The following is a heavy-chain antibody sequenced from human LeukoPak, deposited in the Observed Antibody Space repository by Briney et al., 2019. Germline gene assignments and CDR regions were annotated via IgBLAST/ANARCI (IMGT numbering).Heavy chain of an antibody. CDR2: ISGFGSST. D-gene: IGHD2/OR15-2a*01. CDR3: AKDGHEIGSPDYFDY. Sequence: GGSLRLSCAASGFTFSSYAMHWARQAPGKGLEWVSTISGFGSSTYYADSVKGRFTISRDNSKNTLNLQMNSLRAEDTAVYYCAKDGHEIGSPDYFDYWGQGTLVTVSS. V-gene: IGHV3-23*01. J-gene: IGHJ4*02. CDR1: GFTFSSYA.